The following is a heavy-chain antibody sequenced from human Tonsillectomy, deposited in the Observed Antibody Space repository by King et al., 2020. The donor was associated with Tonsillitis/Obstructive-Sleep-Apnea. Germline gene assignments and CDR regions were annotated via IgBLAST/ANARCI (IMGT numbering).Heavy chain of an antibody. D-gene: IGHD3-3*01. Sequence: QLVQSGAEVKKPGESLKISCKGSGYSFTSYWIGWVRQMPGKGLEWMGIIYPGDSDTRYSPSFQGQVTISADKSISTAYLQWSSLKASDTAMYYCARQGDFWSGYYKKLYNWFDPWGQGTLVTVSS. J-gene: IGHJ5*02. CDR2: IYPGDSDT. CDR3: ARQGDFWSGYYKKLYNWFDP. CDR1: GYSFTSYW. V-gene: IGHV5-51*01.